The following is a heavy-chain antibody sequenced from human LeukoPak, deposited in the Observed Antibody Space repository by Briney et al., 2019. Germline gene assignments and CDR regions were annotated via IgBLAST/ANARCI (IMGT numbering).Heavy chain of an antibody. J-gene: IGHJ4*02. CDR2: ISSSSSYI. CDR1: GFTFSSYS. D-gene: IGHD3-10*01. V-gene: IGHV3-21*04. Sequence: GGSLRLSCAASGFTFSSYSMNWVRQAPGKGLEWVSSISSSSSYIYYADSVKGRFTISRDDSKNTLYLQMNSLRAEDTAVYCCAKFTRTLVRGALVNWGQGTLVTVSS. CDR3: AKFTRTLVRGALVN.